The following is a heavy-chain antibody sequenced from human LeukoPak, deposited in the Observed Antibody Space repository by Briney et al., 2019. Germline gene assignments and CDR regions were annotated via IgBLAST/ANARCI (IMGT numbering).Heavy chain of an antibody. Sequence: PSETLSLTCTVSGGSISSYYWSWIRQPPGKGLEWIGYIYYSGSTNYNPSLKSRVTISVDTSKNQFSLKLSSATAADTAVYYCARAKVRFLEWFGSRDYYYYYGMDVWGQGTTVTVSS. CDR2: IYYSGST. CDR1: GGSISSYY. D-gene: IGHD3-3*01. V-gene: IGHV4-59*01. CDR3: ARAKVRFLEWFGSRDYYYYYGMDV. J-gene: IGHJ6*02.